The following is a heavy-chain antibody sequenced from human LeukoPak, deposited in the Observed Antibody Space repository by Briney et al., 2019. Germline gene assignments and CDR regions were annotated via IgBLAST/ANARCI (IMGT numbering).Heavy chain of an antibody. D-gene: IGHD3-10*01. CDR3: AKDRAYYYGSGSYSFDD. Sequence: GGSLRLSCAASGFTFSSYAMSWVRQAPGKGLEWVSAISGSGGSTYYADSVKGRFTISRDNSKNTLYLQMNSLRAEDTAVYYCAKDRAYYYGSGSYSFDDWGQGTLVTVSS. J-gene: IGHJ4*02. CDR2: ISGSGGST. V-gene: IGHV3-23*01. CDR1: GFTFSSYA.